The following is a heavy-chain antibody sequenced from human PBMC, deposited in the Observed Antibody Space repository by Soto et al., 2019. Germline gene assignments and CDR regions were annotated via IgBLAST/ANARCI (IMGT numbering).Heavy chain of an antibody. CDR3: EKGLVSYGDHEDPLEPRDV. Sequence: QVQLVESGGGVVQPGRSLRLSCAVSGFTFSSYGMHWVRQAPDKGLEWVAVISYDGSNKYYADSVKGRFTISRDNSKNTLYRQMNSPRTEDTGVYYWEKGLVSYGDHEDPLEPRDVWGQGTTVTISS. J-gene: IGHJ6*02. V-gene: IGHV3-30*18. CDR2: ISYDGSNK. D-gene: IGHD4-17*01. CDR1: GFTFSSYG.